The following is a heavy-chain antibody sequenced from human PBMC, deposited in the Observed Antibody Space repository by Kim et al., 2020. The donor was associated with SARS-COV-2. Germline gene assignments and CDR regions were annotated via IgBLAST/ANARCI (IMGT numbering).Heavy chain of an antibody. J-gene: IGHJ6*02. Sequence: LKSRVTISVDTSKNQFSLKLSSVTAADTAVYYCARSGDFPLNYYYYYMDVWGQGTTVTVSS. D-gene: IGHD4-17*01. V-gene: IGHV4-39*07. CDR3: ARSGDFPLNYYYYYMDV.